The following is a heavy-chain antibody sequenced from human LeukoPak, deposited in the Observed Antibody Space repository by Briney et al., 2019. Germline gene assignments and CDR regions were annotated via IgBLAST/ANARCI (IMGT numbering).Heavy chain of an antibody. Sequence: ASVKVSCKASGYTFTSYGISWVRQAPGQGLEWMGWISAYNGNTNYAQKLQGRVTMTTDTSTSTAYMELRSLRSDDTAVYYCARAYCTNGVCSGGYWGQGTLVTVSS. D-gene: IGHD2-8*01. V-gene: IGHV1-18*01. CDR3: ARAYCTNGVCSGGY. CDR2: ISAYNGNT. CDR1: GYTFTSYG. J-gene: IGHJ4*02.